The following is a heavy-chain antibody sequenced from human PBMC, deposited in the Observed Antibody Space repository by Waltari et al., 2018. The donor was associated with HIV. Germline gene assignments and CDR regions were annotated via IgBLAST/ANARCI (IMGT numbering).Heavy chain of an antibody. CDR3: AKNAIAARPENAFDI. D-gene: IGHD6-6*01. CDR1: GFTFSSYG. V-gene: IGHV3-30*02. J-gene: IGHJ3*02. CDR2: IRYDGSNK. Sequence: QVQLVESGGGVVQPGGSLRLSCAASGFTFSSYGMHWVRQAPGKGLEWVAFIRYDGSNKYYADSVKGRFTISRDNSKNTLYLQMNSLRAEDTAVYYCAKNAIAARPENAFDIWGQGTMVTVSS.